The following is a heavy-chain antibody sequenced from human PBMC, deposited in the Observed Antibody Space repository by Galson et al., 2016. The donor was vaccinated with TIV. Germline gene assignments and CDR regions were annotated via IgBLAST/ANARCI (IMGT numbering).Heavy chain of an antibody. CDR2: IYPGDSDT. CDR1: GNTFTGYW. Sequence: QSGAEVKKPGESLKISCKGSGNTFTGYWIGWVRQMPGKGLEWIGIIYPGDSDTRYSPSFQGQVTISADKSINTAYLQWSSLKASDTAMYYCARHGYRYDSWGAGGLFDYWGQGTLVTVSS. J-gene: IGHJ4*02. V-gene: IGHV5-51*01. D-gene: IGHD5-18*01. CDR3: ARHGYRYDSWGAGGLFDY.